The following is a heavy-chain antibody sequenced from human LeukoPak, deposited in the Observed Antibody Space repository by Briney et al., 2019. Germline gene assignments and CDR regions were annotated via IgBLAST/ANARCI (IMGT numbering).Heavy chain of an antibody. J-gene: IGHJ2*01. D-gene: IGHD7-27*01. CDR1: GGSISSSNW. CDR2: IYHSGST. V-gene: IGHV4-4*02. CDR3: AKLGIYGHWYFDL. Sequence: SGTLSLTCAVSGGSISSSNWWSWVRQPPGKGLEWIGEIYHSGSTNYNPSLKSRVTISVDKSKNQFSLKLSSVTAADTAVYYCAKLGIYGHWYFDLWGRGTLVTVSS.